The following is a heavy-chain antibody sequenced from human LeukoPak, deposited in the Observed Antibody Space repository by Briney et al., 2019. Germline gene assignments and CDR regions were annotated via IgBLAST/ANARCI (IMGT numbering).Heavy chain of an antibody. J-gene: IGHJ5*01. D-gene: IGHD3-22*01. CDR3: ATVMRGWLLPGFPQMADS. V-gene: IGHV3-30*03. Sequence: GGSLRLSCAASGFTFRNYGMHWVRQAPGKVLEWVAVISYDGNNKYYAESMKGRFTISRDKSKNTLYLQMNSLRAEDSAVYYCATVMRGWLLPGFPQMADSWGQGTLVTVSS. CDR2: ISYDGNNK. CDR1: GFTFRNYG.